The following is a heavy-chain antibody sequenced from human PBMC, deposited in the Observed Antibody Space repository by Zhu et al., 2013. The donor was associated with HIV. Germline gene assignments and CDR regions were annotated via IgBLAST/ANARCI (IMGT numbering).Heavy chain of an antibody. CDR3: ARSKSRDY. D-gene: IGHD2-2*01. J-gene: IGHJ4*02. CDR2: INPNSGDT. CDR1: GYTFTTYF. Sequence: QVQLVQSGAEVKKPGASVKVSCTASGYTFTTYFIHWVRQAPGQGLEWMGWINPNSGDTRYAQNFQGRVTMTRDTSISTAYMEMSRLRSDDTAVYFCARSKSRDYWGQGTLVTVSS. V-gene: IGHV1-2*02.